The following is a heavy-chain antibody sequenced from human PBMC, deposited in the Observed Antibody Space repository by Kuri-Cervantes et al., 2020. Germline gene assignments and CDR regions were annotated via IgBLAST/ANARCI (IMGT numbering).Heavy chain of an antibody. CDR2: ISYDGSNK. J-gene: IGHJ6*02. Sequence: GGSLRLSCTASGFTFSSYGMHWVRQAPGKGLEWVAVISYDGSNKYYADSVKGRFTISRDSSKNTLYLQMNNLRAEGTAVYYCAKDTGDYYDYGMDVWGQGTTVTVSS. CDR1: GFTFSSYG. CDR3: AKDTGDYYDYGMDV. D-gene: IGHD2-21*01. V-gene: IGHV3-30*18.